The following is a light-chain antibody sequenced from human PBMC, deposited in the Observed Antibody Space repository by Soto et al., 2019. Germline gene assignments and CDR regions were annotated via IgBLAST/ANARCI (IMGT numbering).Light chain of an antibody. J-gene: IGKJ3*01. V-gene: IGKV3-11*01. CDR3: QPRSNSIT. CDR2: DAS. Sequence: EIVLTQSPATLSLSPGERATLSCRASQSVSSYLAWYQQKPGQAPRLLIYDASNRATGIPARFSGSGSGTYFTLPIRSLEPEDFDVYYCQPRSNSITFGPGTKVDIK. CDR1: QSVSSY.